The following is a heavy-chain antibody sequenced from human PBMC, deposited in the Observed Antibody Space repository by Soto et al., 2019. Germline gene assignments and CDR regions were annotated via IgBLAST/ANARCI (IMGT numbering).Heavy chain of an antibody. CDR3: AREKGYISGPKDFDY. CDR1: GASISRGDYY. V-gene: IGHV4-30-4*01. D-gene: IGHD5-12*01. Sequence: PSETLSLAXTVSGASISRGDYYWSWIRQSPGKGLEWIGYIYDSGSSYYNPSLKSRVTMSVDTSKNQFSLKLRSVTAADTAVYYCAREKGYISGPKDFDYWGQGTLVTVSS. CDR2: IYDSGSS. J-gene: IGHJ4*02.